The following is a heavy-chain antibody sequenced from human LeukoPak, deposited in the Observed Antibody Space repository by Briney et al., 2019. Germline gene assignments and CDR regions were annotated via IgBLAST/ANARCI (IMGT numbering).Heavy chain of an antibody. CDR2: IKSKTYDGTI. J-gene: IGHJ6*02. D-gene: IGHD2-21*01. CDR1: GFTFSNAW. V-gene: IGHV3-15*07. Sequence: GGSLRLSCAASGFTFSNAWMNWVRQAPGKGLEWVGRIKSKTYDGTIDYAAPVKGRFTISRDNAKKLLSLQMNNLRAEDTAVYYCARYCGGDCYGMDVWGQGTTVTVSS. CDR3: ARYCGGDCYGMDV.